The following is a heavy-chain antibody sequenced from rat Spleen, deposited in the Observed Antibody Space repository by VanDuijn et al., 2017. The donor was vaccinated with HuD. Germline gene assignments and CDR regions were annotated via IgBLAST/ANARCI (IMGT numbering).Heavy chain of an antibody. Sequence: EVQLVESGGGLVQPGRSLKLSCAASGFTFSDYYMAWVRQAPTKGLEWVATISYGDRSGHSSTYYRDSVKGRFTISRDNAKSTLSLQMDSLRSEDTATYYCTMGIRWGQGVMVTVSS. D-gene: IGHD2-2*01. J-gene: IGHJ2*01. V-gene: IGHV5-20*01. CDR2: ISYGDRSGHSST. CDR3: TMGIR. CDR1: GFTFSDYY.